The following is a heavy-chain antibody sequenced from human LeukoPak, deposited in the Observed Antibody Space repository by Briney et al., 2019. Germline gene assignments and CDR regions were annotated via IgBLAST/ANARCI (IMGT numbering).Heavy chain of an antibody. V-gene: IGHV3-43D*03. CDR3: AKGDTAMVPGDY. CDR1: GFTFDDYA. CDR2: ISWDGGST. D-gene: IGHD5-18*01. J-gene: IGHJ4*02. Sequence: GGSLRLSCAASGFTFDDYAMHWVRQAPGKGLEWVSLISWDGGSTYYADSVKGRFTISRGNSKNSLYLQMNSLRAEDTALYYCAKGDTAMVPGDYWGQGTLVTVSS.